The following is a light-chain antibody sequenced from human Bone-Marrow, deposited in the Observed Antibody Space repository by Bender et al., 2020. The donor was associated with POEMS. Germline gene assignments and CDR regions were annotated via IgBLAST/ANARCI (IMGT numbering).Light chain of an antibody. J-gene: IGLJ2*01. CDR2: EDN. Sequence: SYGLTQPPSVSVSPGHTANITCSGDQLGDQYASWYQLKPGQSPVLVIYEDNKRPSGIPERFSGSNSGNIATLTISGTQALDEADYYCQAWDTSSVVFGGGTKLTLL. CDR1: QLGDQY. V-gene: IGLV3-1*01. CDR3: QAWDTSSVV.